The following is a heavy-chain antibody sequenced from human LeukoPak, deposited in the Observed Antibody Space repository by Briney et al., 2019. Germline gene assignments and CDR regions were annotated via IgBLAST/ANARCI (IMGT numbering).Heavy chain of an antibody. D-gene: IGHD6-6*01. CDR1: GFTFSAYS. Sequence: PGGSLRLSCAASGFTFSAYSLNWVRQAPGKGLEWISSISFSGTYIYYADSVKGRITISRDNAKNSLYLQMNSLRAEDTAVYFCASLFLCYGCSSSSESSDFWGQGTMVTVSS. J-gene: IGHJ3*01. CDR2: ISFSGTYI. CDR3: ASLFLCYGCSSSSESSDF. V-gene: IGHV3-21*01.